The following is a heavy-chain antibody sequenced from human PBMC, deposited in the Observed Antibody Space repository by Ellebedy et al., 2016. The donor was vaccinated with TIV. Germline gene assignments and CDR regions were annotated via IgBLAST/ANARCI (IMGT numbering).Heavy chain of an antibody. V-gene: IGHV4-59*08. D-gene: IGHD6-19*01. CDR3: ARMTSRGFSTPAY. Sequence: SETLSLTXTVSGGSIGRNYWSFIRQPPGKGLEWLGYIYHNGDTKYTPSLQSRVAMSVDTSRNQFSLMLSSVTAADTAVYYCARMTSRGFSTPAYWGQGTLVTVSS. J-gene: IGHJ4*02. CDR2: IYHNGDT. CDR1: GGSIGRNY.